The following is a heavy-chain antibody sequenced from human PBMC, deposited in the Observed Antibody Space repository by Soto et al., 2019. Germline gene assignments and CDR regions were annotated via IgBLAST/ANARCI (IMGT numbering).Heavy chain of an antibody. V-gene: IGHV1-69*12. Sequence: QVQLVQSGAEVKKPGSSVKVSCKASGGTFSSYAISWVRQAPGQGLEWMGGIIPIFGTANYAQKFQGRVTITADECXXTAYMELSSLRSEDTAVYYCASQREGSGSSYGMDVWGQGTTVTVSS. CDR1: GGTFSSYA. CDR2: IIPIFGTA. J-gene: IGHJ6*02. D-gene: IGHD3-10*01. CDR3: ASQREGSGSSYGMDV.